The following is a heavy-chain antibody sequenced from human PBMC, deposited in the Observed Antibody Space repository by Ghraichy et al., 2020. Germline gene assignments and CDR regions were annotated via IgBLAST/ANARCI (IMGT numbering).Heavy chain of an antibody. CDR2: ISSSSSTI. D-gene: IGHD5-18*01. CDR1: GFTFSSYS. V-gene: IGHV3-48*02. J-gene: IGHJ6*02. CDR3: VVSYGNYYYGMDV. Sequence: GESLNISCAASGFTFSSYSMNWVRQAPGKGLEWVSYISSSSSTIYYADSVKGRFTISRDNAKNSLYLQMNSLRDEDTAVYYCVVSYGNYYYGMDVWGQGTTVTVSS.